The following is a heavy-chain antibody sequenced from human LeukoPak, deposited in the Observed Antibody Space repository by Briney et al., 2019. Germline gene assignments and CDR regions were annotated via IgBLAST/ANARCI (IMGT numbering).Heavy chain of an antibody. D-gene: IGHD1-1*01. CDR3: ARVSWFPGTSYYYMDV. Sequence: SETLSLTCTVSGGSISSYYWSWIRQPPGKGLVWIGYIHYSGNTNYNPSLKSRVTISVDTSKNQFSLKLSSVTAADTAVYYCARVSWFPGTSYYYMDVWGKGTTVTVSS. CDR1: GGSISSYY. CDR2: IHYSGNT. V-gene: IGHV4-59*01. J-gene: IGHJ6*03.